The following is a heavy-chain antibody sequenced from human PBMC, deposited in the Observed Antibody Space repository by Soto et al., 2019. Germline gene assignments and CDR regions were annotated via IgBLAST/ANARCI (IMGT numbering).Heavy chain of an antibody. V-gene: IGHV4-59*01. CDR3: ARGSSGYISSWYYFDY. D-gene: IGHD6-13*01. Sequence: NPSETLSLTCTVSGDSISNYYWSWIRQPPGKGLEWIGYIYYSGNTNYNPSLESRVTISEDPSKNQFSLRLNSVTAADTAVYYCARGSSGYISSWYYFDYWGRGTLVTVSS. CDR2: IYYSGNT. J-gene: IGHJ4*02. CDR1: GDSISNYY.